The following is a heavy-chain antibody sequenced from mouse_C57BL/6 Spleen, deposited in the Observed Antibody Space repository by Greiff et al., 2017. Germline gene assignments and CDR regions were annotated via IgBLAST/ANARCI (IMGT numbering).Heavy chain of an antibody. D-gene: IGHD1-1*01. CDR1: GYTFTSYW. J-gene: IGHJ4*01. CDR3: ANYYGSSTYYYAMDY. V-gene: IGHV1-59*01. Sequence: QVQLQQPGAELVRPGTSVKLSCKASGYTFTSYWMHWVKQRPGQGLEWIGVIDPSDSYTNYNQKFKGKATLTVDTSSSTAYMQLSSLTSEDSAVYYCANYYGSSTYYYAMDYWGQGTSVTVSS. CDR2: IDPSDSYT.